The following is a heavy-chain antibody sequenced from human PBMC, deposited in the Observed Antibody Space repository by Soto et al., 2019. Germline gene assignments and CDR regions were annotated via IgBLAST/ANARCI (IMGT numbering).Heavy chain of an antibody. J-gene: IGHJ3*02. CDR3: ANSDIVVVPAASNDAFDI. V-gene: IGHV1-69*02. CDR2: IIPILGIA. Sequence: VQLVQSGAEVKKPGSSVKVSCKASGGTFSSYTISWVRQAPGQGLEWMGRIIPILGIANYAQKFQGRVTITADKSTSTAYMELSSLRSEDTAVYYCANSDIVVVPAASNDAFDIWGQGTMVTVSS. CDR1: GGTFSSYT. D-gene: IGHD2-2*01.